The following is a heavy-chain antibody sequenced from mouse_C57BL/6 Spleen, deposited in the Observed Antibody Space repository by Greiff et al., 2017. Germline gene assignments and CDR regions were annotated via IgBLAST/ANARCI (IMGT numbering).Heavy chain of an antibody. CDR1: GFTFSDYG. Sequence: EVKLMESGGGLVKPGGSLKLSCAASGFTFSDYGMHWVRQAPEKGLEWVAYISSGSSTIYYADTVKGRFTISRDNAKNTLFLQMTSLRSEDTAMYYCASDYYYGSSSFYYAMDYWGQGTSVTVSS. V-gene: IGHV5-17*01. J-gene: IGHJ4*01. CDR2: ISSGSSTI. D-gene: IGHD1-1*01. CDR3: ASDYYYGSSSFYYAMDY.